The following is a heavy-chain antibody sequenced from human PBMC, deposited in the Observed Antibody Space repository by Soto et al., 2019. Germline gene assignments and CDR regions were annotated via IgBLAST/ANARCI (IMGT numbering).Heavy chain of an antibody. J-gene: IGHJ4*02. CDR2: INPFGGST. D-gene: IGHD6-13*01. CDR1: GYTFTSHY. V-gene: IGHV1-46*01. CDR3: ARDLAAARL. Sequence: ASVKVSCKASGYTFTSHYIHWVRQAPVQGLEWMAIINPFGGSTNYAQRFQGRDTLTMDTSTSTVYMELSSLRSEDTAVYYCARDLAAARLWGQGTLVTVSS.